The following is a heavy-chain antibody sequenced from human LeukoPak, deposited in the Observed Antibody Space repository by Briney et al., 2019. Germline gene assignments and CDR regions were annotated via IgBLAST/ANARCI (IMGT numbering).Heavy chain of an antibody. V-gene: IGHV4-59*08. Sequence: PSETLSLTCTVSGGSISSYYWSWIRQPPGKGLEWIGYIYYSGSTNYNPSLKSRVTISVDTSKNQFSLKLSSVTAADTAVYYCARRSGRTLAYWGQGTLVTVSS. CDR1: GGSISSYY. CDR3: ARRSGRTLAY. J-gene: IGHJ4*02. D-gene: IGHD3-3*01. CDR2: IYYSGST.